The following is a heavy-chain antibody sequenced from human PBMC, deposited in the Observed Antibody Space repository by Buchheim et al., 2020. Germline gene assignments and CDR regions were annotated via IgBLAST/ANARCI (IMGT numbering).Heavy chain of an antibody. CDR2: ISYDGSNK. CDR3: ARDSKSSGYSGYFDY. Sequence: QVQLVESGGGVVQPGWSLRLSCAASGFTFSSYAMHWVRQAPGKGLEWVAIISYDGSNKYYADSVKGRFTISRDNSKNTLYLQMNSLRAEDTAVYYCARDSKSSGYSGYFDYWGQGTL. D-gene: IGHD3-22*01. V-gene: IGHV3-30*14. CDR1: GFTFSSYA. J-gene: IGHJ4*02.